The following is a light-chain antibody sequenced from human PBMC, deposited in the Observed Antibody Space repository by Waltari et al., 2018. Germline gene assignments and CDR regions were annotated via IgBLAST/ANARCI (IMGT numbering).Light chain of an antibody. CDR3: SSFTISSTWV. CDR2: DVS. Sequence: QSALTQPASVSGSPGQSITISCTGTSSDVGGYNYVSWYQQHPGKPPKLMIYDVSNRPSGVCNRFSGSKSGNTASLTISGLQAEDEADYYCSSFTISSTWVFGGGTKLTVL. J-gene: IGLJ3*02. V-gene: IGLV2-14*01. CDR1: SSDVGGYNY.